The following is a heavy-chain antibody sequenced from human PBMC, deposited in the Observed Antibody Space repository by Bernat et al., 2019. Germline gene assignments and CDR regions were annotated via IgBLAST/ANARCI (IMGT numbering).Heavy chain of an antibody. J-gene: IGHJ1*01. CDR2: INHSGST. CDR1: GGSFSGYY. D-gene: IGHD6-19*01. Sequence: QVQLQQWGAGLLKPSETLSLTCAVYGGSFSGYYWSWIRQPPGKGLEWIGEINHSGSTNYNPSLKSRVTISVDTSKNQFSLKLSSVTAADTAVYYCARSLYSSGWPKYFQHWGQGTLVTVSS. CDR3: ARSLYSSGWPKYFQH. V-gene: IGHV4-34*01.